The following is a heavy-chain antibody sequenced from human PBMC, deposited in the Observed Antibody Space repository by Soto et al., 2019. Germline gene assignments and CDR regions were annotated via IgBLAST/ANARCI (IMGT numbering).Heavy chain of an antibody. CDR2: IIPIFGTA. V-gene: IGHV1-69*13. J-gene: IGHJ4*02. Sequence: ASVKVSCKASGGTFSSYAISWVRQAPGQGLEWMGGIIPIFGTANYAQKFQGRVTITADESTSTAYMELSSLRSEDTAVYYCASSPNRIAVAGNIFDYWGQGTLVTVSS. CDR3: ASSPNRIAVAGNIFDY. CDR1: GGTFSSYA. D-gene: IGHD6-19*01.